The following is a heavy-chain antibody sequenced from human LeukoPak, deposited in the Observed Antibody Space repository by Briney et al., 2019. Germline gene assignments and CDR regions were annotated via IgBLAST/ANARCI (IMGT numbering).Heavy chain of an antibody. V-gene: IGHV4-39*01. CDR1: GGSISSSSYY. J-gene: IGHJ5*02. CDR2: IYYSGS. D-gene: IGHD2-15*01. CDR3: ARHRGCSGGSCYSWFDP. Sequence: PSETLSLTCTVSGGSISSSSYYWGWIRQPPGKGLEWIGSIYYSGSYNPSLRSRVTLFVDTSKNQFYLKLSSVTDANTAVYYCARHRGCSGGSCYSWFDPWGQGTLVTVSS.